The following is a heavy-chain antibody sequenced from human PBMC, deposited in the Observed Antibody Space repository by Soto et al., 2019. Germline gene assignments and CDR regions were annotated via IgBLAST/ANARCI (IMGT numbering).Heavy chain of an antibody. CDR1: GFTFDDYA. J-gene: IGHJ3*02. CDR3: AKDMCDGPDTSSDGAFDS. V-gene: IGHV3-9*01. D-gene: IGHD3-16*01. Sequence: GGSLRLSCAASGFTFDDYAMHWVRQAPGKGLEWVSGISWNSGSIGYADSVKGRFTISRDNAKNSLYLQMNSLRAEDTALYYCAKDMCDGPDTSSDGAFDSWGQGTRVTVAS. CDR2: ISWNSGSI.